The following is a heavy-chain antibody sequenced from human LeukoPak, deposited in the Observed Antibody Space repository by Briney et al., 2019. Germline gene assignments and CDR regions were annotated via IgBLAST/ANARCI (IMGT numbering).Heavy chain of an antibody. Sequence: ASVKVSCKASGYTFTNYGIIWVRQAPGQGLEWMGWISAYNGNTNYAQKLQGRVTMTTDTSTSTAYMELRGLRPDDTAVYYCARDATVTTLYWFDPWGQGTLVTVSS. J-gene: IGHJ5*02. V-gene: IGHV1-18*01. CDR2: ISAYNGNT. D-gene: IGHD4-17*01. CDR1: GYTFTNYG. CDR3: ARDATVTTLYWFDP.